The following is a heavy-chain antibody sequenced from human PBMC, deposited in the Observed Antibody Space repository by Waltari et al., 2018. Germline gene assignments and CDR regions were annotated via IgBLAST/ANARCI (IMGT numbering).Heavy chain of an antibody. CDR2: IIPILGIA. D-gene: IGHD6-19*01. CDR3: AREVAVAGTMGD. V-gene: IGHV1-69*08. J-gene: IGHJ4*02. Sequence: QVQLVQSGAEVKKPGSSVKVSCKASGGTLSSYTISWVRQAPGQGLEWMGRIIPILGIANYAQKFQGRVTITADKSTSTAYMELSSLRSEDTAVYYCAREVAVAGTMGDWGQGTLVTVSS. CDR1: GGTLSSYT.